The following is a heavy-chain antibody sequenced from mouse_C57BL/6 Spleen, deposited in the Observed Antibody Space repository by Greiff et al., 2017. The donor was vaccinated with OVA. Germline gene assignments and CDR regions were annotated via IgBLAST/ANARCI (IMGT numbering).Heavy chain of an antibody. CDR1: GYTFTSYW. D-gene: IGHD2-1*01. Sequence: QVQLQQPGAELVKPGASVKLSCKASGYTFTSYWMHWVKQRPGRGLEWIGRIDPNSGGTTYNEKFQSKATLTVDKPSSTAYMQLSSLTSEDSAVYYCARSGVTRDYYAMDYWGQGTSVTVSS. CDR3: ARSGVTRDYYAMDY. V-gene: IGHV1-72*01. J-gene: IGHJ4*01. CDR2: IDPNSGGT.